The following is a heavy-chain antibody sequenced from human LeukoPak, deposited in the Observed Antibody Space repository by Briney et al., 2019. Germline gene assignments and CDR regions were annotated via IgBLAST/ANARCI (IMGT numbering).Heavy chain of an antibody. V-gene: IGHV4-39*07. CDR2: IYYSGST. CDR3: ARITPGIRRIAVAIDY. Sequence: SETLSLTCTVSGGSISSSSYYWGWIRQPPGKGLEWIGSIYYSGSTYYNPSLKSRVTISVDTSKNQFSLKLSSVTAADTAVYYCARITPGIRRIAVAIDYWGQGTLVTVSS. CDR1: GGSISSSSYY. D-gene: IGHD6-19*01. J-gene: IGHJ4*02.